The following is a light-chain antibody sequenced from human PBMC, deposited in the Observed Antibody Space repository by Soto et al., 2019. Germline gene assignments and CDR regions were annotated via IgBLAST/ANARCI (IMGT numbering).Light chain of an antibody. CDR2: EVS. V-gene: IGLV2-14*01. CDR3: SSYTSSSTLV. Sequence: QSALTQPASVSGSPGQSITISCTGTSSDVGGYNYVSWYQQHPGKAPELMIYEVSNRPLGVSNRFSGSKSGNTASLTISGLQAEDEADYYCSSYTSSSTLVFGGGTQLTVL. J-gene: IGLJ2*01. CDR1: SSDVGGYNY.